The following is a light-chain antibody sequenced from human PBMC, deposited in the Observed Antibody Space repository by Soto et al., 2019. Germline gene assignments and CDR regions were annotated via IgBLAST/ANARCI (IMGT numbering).Light chain of an antibody. CDR2: AAS. Sequence: DMVLTQSPGTLSLSPGERATLSCRASRGLASSYLGWYQQKPGQPPRLLLYAASKRATGIPDRFSGSVSGTDFTLTINRLEPEDSAVYYCQQYGSSPPYTFGQGTKVEI. J-gene: IGKJ2*01. CDR1: RGLASSY. V-gene: IGKV3-20*01. CDR3: QQYGSSPPYT.